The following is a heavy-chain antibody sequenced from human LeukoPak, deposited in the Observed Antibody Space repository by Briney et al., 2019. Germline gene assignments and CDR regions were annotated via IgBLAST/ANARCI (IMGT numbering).Heavy chain of an antibody. D-gene: IGHD6-19*01. CDR2: INPNSGGT. CDR1: GYTFTGYY. Sequence: VSVKVSCKASGYTFTGYYMHWVRQAPGQGLEWMGWINPNSGGTNYAQKFQGRVTMTRDTSISTAYMELSRLRSDDTAVYYCARVSSGWYPTGYFGYWGQGTLVTVSS. J-gene: IGHJ4*02. CDR3: ARVSSGWYPTGYFGY. V-gene: IGHV1-2*02.